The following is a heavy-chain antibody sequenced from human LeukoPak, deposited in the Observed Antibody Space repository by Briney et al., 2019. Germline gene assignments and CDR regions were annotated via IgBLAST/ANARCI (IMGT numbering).Heavy chain of an antibody. V-gene: IGHV4-39*01. D-gene: IGHD6-13*01. CDR3: ARQVEYSSSWIDY. CDR1: GGSISSSSYY. Sequence: PSETLSLTCTVSGGSISSSSYYWGWIRQPPGKGLEWIGSIYYSGSTYYNPSLKSRVTISVDTSTNQFSLKLSSVTAADTAVYYCARQVEYSSSWIDYWGQGTLVTVSS. CDR2: IYYSGST. J-gene: IGHJ4*02.